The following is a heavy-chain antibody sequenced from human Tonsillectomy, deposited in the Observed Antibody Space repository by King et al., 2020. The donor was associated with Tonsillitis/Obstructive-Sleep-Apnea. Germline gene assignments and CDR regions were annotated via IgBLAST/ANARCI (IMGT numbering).Heavy chain of an antibody. CDR3: ARGGSGWPPRGFDP. CDR1: GFTVSSNY. CDR2: IYSGGST. V-gene: IGHV3-53*01. D-gene: IGHD6-19*01. J-gene: IGHJ5*02. Sequence: VQLVESGGGLIQPGGSLRLSCAASGFTVSSNYMSWVRQAPGKGLEWVSVIYSGGSTYYADSVKGRFTISRDNSKNTLYLQMNSLRAEDTAVYYCARGGSGWPPRGFDPWGQGTLVTVSS.